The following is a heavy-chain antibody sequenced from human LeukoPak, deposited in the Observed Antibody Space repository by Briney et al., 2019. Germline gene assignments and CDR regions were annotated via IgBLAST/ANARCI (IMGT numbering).Heavy chain of an antibody. CDR3: ARERGGYCSSTSCYTDFDY. Sequence: SEILSPTCTVSGDSISSTSYFWGWIRQPPGKGLEWIGSIYNSGRSHYNPSLKSRVTISVDYSKNQFSMKMTSVTAADTAVYYCARERGGYCSSTSCYTDFDYWGQGTLVTVSS. V-gene: IGHV4-39*07. D-gene: IGHD2-2*02. CDR1: GDSISSTSYF. CDR2: IYNSGRS. J-gene: IGHJ4*02.